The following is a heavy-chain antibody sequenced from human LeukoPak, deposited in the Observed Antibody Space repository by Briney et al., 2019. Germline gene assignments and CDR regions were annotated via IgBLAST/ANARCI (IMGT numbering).Heavy chain of an antibody. Sequence: PGGSLRLSCAASGFTFSSYGMHWVRQAPGKGLEWVAFIRYDGSNKYYADSVKGRFTISRDNSKNTLYLQMNSLRAEDTAVYYCAKDQTTHDAFDIWGQGTMVTVSS. CDR1: GFTFSSYG. CDR3: AKDQTTHDAFDI. CDR2: IRYDGSNK. D-gene: IGHD4-17*01. J-gene: IGHJ3*02. V-gene: IGHV3-30*02.